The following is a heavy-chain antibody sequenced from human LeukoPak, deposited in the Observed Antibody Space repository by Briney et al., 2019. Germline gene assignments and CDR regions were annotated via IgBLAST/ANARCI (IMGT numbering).Heavy chain of an antibody. CDR2: ISVYNGNT. V-gene: IGHV1-18*01. CDR3: ARLVVPAAIFDYYYYMDV. D-gene: IGHD2-2*01. Sequence: ASVKVSCTASGYTFTSYGISWVRQAPGQGLEWMGWISVYNGNTNYAQKLQGRVTMTTDTSTSTAYMELRSLRSDDTAVYYCARLVVPAAIFDYYYYMDVWGKGTTVTVSS. CDR1: GYTFTSYG. J-gene: IGHJ6*03.